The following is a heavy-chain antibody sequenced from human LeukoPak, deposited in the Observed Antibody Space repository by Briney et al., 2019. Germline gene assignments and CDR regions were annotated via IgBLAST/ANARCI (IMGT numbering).Heavy chain of an antibody. D-gene: IGHD5/OR15-5a*01. V-gene: IGHV3-9*01. J-gene: IGHJ3*02. CDR1: GFTFDDYA. Sequence: GRSLRLSCAASGFTFDDYAMPWVRQAPGKGLEWVSGISWNSGSIGYADSVKGRFTISRDNAKNSLYLQMNSLRAEDTALYYCAKDGGASTSTHAFDIWGQGTMVTVSS. CDR2: ISWNSGSI. CDR3: AKDGGASTSTHAFDI.